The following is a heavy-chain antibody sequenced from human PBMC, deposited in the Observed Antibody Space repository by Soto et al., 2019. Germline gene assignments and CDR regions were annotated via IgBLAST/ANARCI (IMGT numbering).Heavy chain of an antibody. D-gene: IGHD5-12*01. CDR1: GCRFANRG. CDR3: ARDFYPLAYYFEQ. Sequence: GASVKLFWAASGCRFANRGISWVRQAPGPGLEWIGWISGKDGKTKYPRKLEGRVTMTTDISTTTAYLEVTSLRSDDTAVYYCARDFYPLAYYFEQWGQGALVTVSS. J-gene: IGHJ4*02. V-gene: IGHV1-18*01. CDR2: ISGKDGKT.